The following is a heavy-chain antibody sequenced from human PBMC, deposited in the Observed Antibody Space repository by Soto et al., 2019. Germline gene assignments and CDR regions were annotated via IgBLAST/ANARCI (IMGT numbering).Heavy chain of an antibody. J-gene: IGHJ4*02. CDR1: GFTFGDYA. D-gene: IGHD3-10*01. V-gene: IGHV3-49*03. CDR2: IRSKAYGGTT. Sequence: PGGSLRLSCTASGFTFGDYAMSWFRQAPGKGLEWVGFIRSKAYGGTTEYAASVKGRFTISRDDSKSIAYLQMNSLKTEDTAVYYCTRSAHGSVLWFGEFPDYWGQGTLVTVSS. CDR3: TRSAHGSVLWFGEFPDY.